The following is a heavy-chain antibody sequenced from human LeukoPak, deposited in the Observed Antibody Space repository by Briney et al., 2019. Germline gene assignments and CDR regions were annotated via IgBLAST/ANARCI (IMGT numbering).Heavy chain of an antibody. J-gene: IGHJ5*02. V-gene: IGHV3-21*01. CDR1: GFTLSDDH. D-gene: IGHD3-10*01. CDR2: ITTISHYI. CDR3: ERSVGPGTYHQLRYNWFYP. Sequence: GGALRLSCAPSGFTLSDDHMNWVRQAPGKGREWLSSITTISHYIYYACSVRGRFTISRDNAKNSRYLQMNSLRGEDTAVYYCERSVGPGTYHQLRYNWFYPWGQGTLVTVSS.